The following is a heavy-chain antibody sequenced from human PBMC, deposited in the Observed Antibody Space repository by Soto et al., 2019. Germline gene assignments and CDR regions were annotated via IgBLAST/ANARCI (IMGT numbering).Heavy chain of an antibody. V-gene: IGHV4-59*08. CDR3: ARRGKYCSGGSCSDAFDI. CDR1: GGSISSYY. CDR2: IYYSGST. Sequence: SETLSLTCTVSGGSISSYYWSWIRQPPGKGLEWIGYIYYSGSTNYNPSLKRRVTISVDTSKNQFSLKLSSVTAADTAVYDCARRGKYCSGGSCSDAFDIWGQGTMVTVSS. D-gene: IGHD2-15*01. J-gene: IGHJ3*02.